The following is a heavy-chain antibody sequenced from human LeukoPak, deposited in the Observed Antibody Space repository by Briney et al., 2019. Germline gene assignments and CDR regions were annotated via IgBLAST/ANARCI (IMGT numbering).Heavy chain of an antibody. J-gene: IGHJ4*02. CDR1: GGSITSGGYS. V-gene: IGHV4-61*08. CDR2: IYYSGST. Sequence: SETLSLTCAVSGGSITSGGYSWSWIRQPPGKGLEWIGYIYYSGSTNYNPSLKSRVTISVDTSKNQFSLKLSSVTAADTAVYYCARGPPPDFDYWGRGTLVTVSS. CDR3: ARGPPPDFDY.